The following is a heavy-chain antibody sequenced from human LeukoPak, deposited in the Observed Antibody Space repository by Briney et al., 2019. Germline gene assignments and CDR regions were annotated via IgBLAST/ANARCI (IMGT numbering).Heavy chain of an antibody. D-gene: IGHD3-3*01. V-gene: IGHV1-69*05. Sequence: SVKVSCXASGGTFSSYAISWVRQAPGQGLVWMGGMIPIFGTANYAQKFQGRVTITTDESTSTAYMELSSLRSEDTAVYYCARDRKFLEWLFPFDYWGQGTLVTVSS. CDR1: GGTFSSYA. CDR3: ARDRKFLEWLFPFDY. J-gene: IGHJ4*02. CDR2: MIPIFGTA.